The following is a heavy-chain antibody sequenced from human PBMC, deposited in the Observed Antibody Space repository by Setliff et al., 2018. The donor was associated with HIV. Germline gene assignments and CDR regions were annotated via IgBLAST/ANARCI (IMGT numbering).Heavy chain of an antibody. V-gene: IGHV4-38-2*01. J-gene: IGHJ5*02. CDR3: ASRIYYYDESRVLREEGFVP. CDR1: GFSISSGFF. CDR2: IYQSGTT. D-gene: IGHD3-22*01. Sequence: SETLSLTCAVSGFSISSGFFWGGVRQPPGKGLEWIGSIYQSGTTYYNPALKSRVTISVDTSKNQFSLRLTSVTAADTAVYFCASRIYYYDESRVLREEGFVPWGQGTLVTVSS.